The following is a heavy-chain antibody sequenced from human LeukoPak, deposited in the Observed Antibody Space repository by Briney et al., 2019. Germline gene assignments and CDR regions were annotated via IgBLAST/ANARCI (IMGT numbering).Heavy chain of an antibody. J-gene: IGHJ6*02. CDR3: ARDRRYYDSSGTVYYDGMDV. V-gene: IGHV4-59*01. Sequence: SETLSLTCAVYGGSFSGYYWSWLRQPPGKGLEWVGYIYYSGGTNYNPSLKSRVTISVDTSKNQFSLKLSSVTAADTAVYYCARDRRYYDSSGTVYYDGMDVWGQGTMVTVSS. D-gene: IGHD3-22*01. CDR2: IYYSGGT. CDR1: GGSFSGYY.